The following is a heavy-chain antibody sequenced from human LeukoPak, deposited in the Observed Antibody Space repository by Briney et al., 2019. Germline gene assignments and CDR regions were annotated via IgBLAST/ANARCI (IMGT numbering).Heavy chain of an antibody. Sequence: GGSLRLSCAASGFTFGTYNMNWVRQAPGKGLEWVSYISSSSSTIYYADSVKGRFTISRDNAKNSLYLQMNSLRVDDTAIYYCAREVEWELPDYWGQGTSVTVSS. CDR1: GFTFGTYN. D-gene: IGHD1-26*01. J-gene: IGHJ4*03. CDR3: AREVEWELPDY. V-gene: IGHV3-48*04. CDR2: ISSSSSTI.